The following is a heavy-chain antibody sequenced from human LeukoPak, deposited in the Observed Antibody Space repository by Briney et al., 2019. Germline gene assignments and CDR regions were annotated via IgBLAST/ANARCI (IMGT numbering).Heavy chain of an antibody. V-gene: IGHV5-51*01. J-gene: IGHJ4*02. CDR1: GYSFTNYW. CDR3: ARNSGTENNFDY. Sequence: GEPLKISCKVSGYSFTNYWIGWVRQMPGKGLEWMGIIYLGDFGIRYSPSFQGQVTISADKSISTVYLQWSSLKASDTAMYYCARNSGTENNFDYWGQGTLVTVSS. D-gene: IGHD1-26*01. CDR2: IYLGDFGI.